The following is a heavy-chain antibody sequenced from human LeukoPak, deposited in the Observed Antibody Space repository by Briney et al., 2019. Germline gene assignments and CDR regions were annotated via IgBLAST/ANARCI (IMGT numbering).Heavy chain of an antibody. V-gene: IGHV1-24*01. CDR1: GYTLTELS. D-gene: IGHD6-19*01. CDR3: ATGYSSKDWFDP. CDR2: FDPKDGET. J-gene: IGHJ5*02. Sequence: ASVKVSCKVSGYTLTELSMHWVRQAPGKGLEWMGGFDPKDGETIYAQKFQGRVTMTEDTSTDTAYMELSSLRSEDTAVYYCATGYSSKDWFDPWGQGTLVTVSS.